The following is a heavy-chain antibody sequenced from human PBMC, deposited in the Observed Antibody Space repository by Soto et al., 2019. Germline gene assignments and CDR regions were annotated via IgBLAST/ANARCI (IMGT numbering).Heavy chain of an antibody. V-gene: IGHV4-59*01. CDR2: IYYTGST. Sequence: SETLSLTCTVSGGSIINYYWYWIRQPPGKGLEWIGDIYYTGSTNYNPSLKSRLTISVDTSKNQFSLKLSSVTAADTAVYYRARGGGAESYWGQGTLVTVSS. D-gene: IGHD3-10*01. J-gene: IGHJ4*02. CDR1: GGSIINYY. CDR3: ARGGGAESY.